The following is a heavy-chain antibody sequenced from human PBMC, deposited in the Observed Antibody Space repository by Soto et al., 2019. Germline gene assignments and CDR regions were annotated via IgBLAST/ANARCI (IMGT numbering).Heavy chain of an antibody. V-gene: IGHV1-18*01. CDR2: ISAYNGNT. J-gene: IGHJ4*02. Sequence: ASVKVSCKASGYTFTSYGISWVRQAPGQGLEWMGWISAYNGNTNYAQKLQGRVTMTTDTSTSTAYMELRSLRSDDTAVYYCARDLDILTGVVPGDYWGQGTLVTVSS. CDR3: ARDLDILTGVVPGDY. D-gene: IGHD3-9*01. CDR1: GYTFTSYG.